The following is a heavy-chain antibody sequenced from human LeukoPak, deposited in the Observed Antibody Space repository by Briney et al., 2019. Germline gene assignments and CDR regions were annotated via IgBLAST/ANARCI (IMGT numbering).Heavy chain of an antibody. CDR3: ARDPYCSGGSCYSYWFDP. Sequence: GASVKVSCKASGGTFSNYAISWVRQAPGQGLEWMGGIVPIFGTANYAQKFQGRVTITADESTSTAYMELSSLRSEDTGAYYCARDPYCSGGSCYSYWFDPWGQGTLVTVSS. V-gene: IGHV1-69*01. CDR1: GGTFSNYA. D-gene: IGHD2-15*01. J-gene: IGHJ5*02. CDR2: IVPIFGTA.